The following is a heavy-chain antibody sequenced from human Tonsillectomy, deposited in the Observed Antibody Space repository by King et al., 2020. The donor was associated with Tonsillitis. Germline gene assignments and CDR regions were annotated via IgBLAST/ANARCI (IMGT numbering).Heavy chain of an antibody. J-gene: IGHJ5*02. D-gene: IGHD2-15*01. CDR1: GGSISSGGHY. CDR2: IYYSANTSNPTST. CDR3: AGYEGGVFDP. V-gene: IGHV4-31*03. Sequence: VQLQESGPGLVKPSQTLSLTCIVSGGSISSGGHYWTWIRQHPGMGLDWIGSIYYSANTSNPTSTYYTPSLKSRLTISVDTSKNQFSLKLNSVIAAATAVYYCAGYEGGVFDPWGQGTLVAVSS.